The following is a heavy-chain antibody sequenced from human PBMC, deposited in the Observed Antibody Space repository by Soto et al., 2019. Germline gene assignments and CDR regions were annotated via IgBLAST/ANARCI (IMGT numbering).Heavy chain of an antibody. CDR1: GASVSRGHYY. Sequence: KPSETLSLTCTVPGASVSRGHYYWSWIRQSPGKGLEWIGYVYYLGSTDYNPSLKGRVTISVDTSKRQFSLKLSSVTVADTAVYYCARDGYDGSGSPYPAYWGPGTQVTVSS. CDR2: VYYLGST. D-gene: IGHD3-10*01. CDR3: ARDGYDGSGSPYPAY. J-gene: IGHJ4*02. V-gene: IGHV4-61*01.